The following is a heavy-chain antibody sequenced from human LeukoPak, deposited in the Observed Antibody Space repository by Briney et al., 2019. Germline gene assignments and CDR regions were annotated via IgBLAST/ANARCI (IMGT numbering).Heavy chain of an antibody. Sequence: SVKVSCKASGYTFTSYAISWVRQAPGQGLEWMGGIIPIFGTANYAQKFQGRVTITADKSTSAAYMELSSLRSEDTAVYYCASDRTGWDDAFDIWGQGTMVTVSS. CDR1: GYTFTSYA. CDR2: IIPIFGTA. D-gene: IGHD1-14*01. V-gene: IGHV1-69*06. CDR3: ASDRTGWDDAFDI. J-gene: IGHJ3*02.